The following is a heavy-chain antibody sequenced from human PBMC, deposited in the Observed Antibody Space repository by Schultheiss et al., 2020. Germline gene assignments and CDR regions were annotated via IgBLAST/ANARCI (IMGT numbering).Heavy chain of an antibody. V-gene: IGHV3-23*01. CDR3: AREELLWFGELRYYGMDV. D-gene: IGHD3-10*01. Sequence: ESLKISCAASGFTFSNAWMSWVRQAPGKGLEWVSTISSSGAKTYYADSVKGRFAISRDNSKNTLYLQMNSLRAEDTAVYYCAREELLWFGELRYYGMDVWGQGTTVTVSS. CDR1: GFTFSNAW. CDR2: ISSSGAKT. J-gene: IGHJ6*02.